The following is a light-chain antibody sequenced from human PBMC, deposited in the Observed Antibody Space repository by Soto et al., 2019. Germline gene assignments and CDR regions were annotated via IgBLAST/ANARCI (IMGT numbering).Light chain of an antibody. CDR3: QVSGSPADPDVV. J-gene: IGLJ2*01. V-gene: IGLV3-21*04. CDR2: NDG. Sequence: SYELTQPPSVSVAPGETATISCGGDNIGGKSVHWYQRKPGQAPLLIIYNDGDRPSGIPERISGSNSGNTATLTVSRVEAGDEADYYCQVSGSPADPDVVFGGGTKLTVL. CDR1: NIGGKS.